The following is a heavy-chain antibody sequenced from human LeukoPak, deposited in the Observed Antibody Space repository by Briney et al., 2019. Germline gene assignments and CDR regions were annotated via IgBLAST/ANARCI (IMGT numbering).Heavy chain of an antibody. J-gene: IGHJ6*03. Sequence: GASVKVSCKASGYTFTGYYMHWVRQAPGQGLEWMGWINPNSGGTNYAQKFQGRVTMTRDTSISTAYMELSRLRSDDTAVYYCARDHNIVVVPAAIDHYYMDVWGKGTTVTVSS. D-gene: IGHD2-2*01. V-gene: IGHV1-2*02. CDR1: GYTFTGYY. CDR2: INPNSGGT. CDR3: ARDHNIVVVPAAIDHYYMDV.